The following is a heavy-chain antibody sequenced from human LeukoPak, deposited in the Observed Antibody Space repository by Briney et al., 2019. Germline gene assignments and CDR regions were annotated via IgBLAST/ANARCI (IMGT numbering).Heavy chain of an antibody. Sequence: ASVKVSCKASGYTFTSYGISWVRQAPGQGLEWMGWISAYNGNTNYAQKLQGRVTMTTDTSTSTAYMELRSLRSDDTAVYYCARGRKYQLLGDYYMDVWGKGTPVTVSS. J-gene: IGHJ6*03. V-gene: IGHV1-18*01. CDR2: ISAYNGNT. CDR1: GYTFTSYG. D-gene: IGHD2-2*01. CDR3: ARGRKYQLLGDYYMDV.